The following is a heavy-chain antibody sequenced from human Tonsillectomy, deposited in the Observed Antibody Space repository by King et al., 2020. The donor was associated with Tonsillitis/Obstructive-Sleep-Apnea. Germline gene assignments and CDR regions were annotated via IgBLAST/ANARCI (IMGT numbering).Heavy chain of an antibody. V-gene: IGHV4-59*01. D-gene: IGHD3-16*01. CDR3: ARDMMLEAGGDAFDI. J-gene: IGHJ3*02. CDR1: GGSISSYY. CDR2: IYYSGST. Sequence: QLQESGPGLVKPSETLSLTCTVSGGSISSYYWSWIRPPPGKGLEWIGYIYYSGSTNYNPSLKSRVTISVDTSKNQFSLKLNSVTAADTAVYYCARDMMLEAGGDAFDIWGQGTMVTVSS.